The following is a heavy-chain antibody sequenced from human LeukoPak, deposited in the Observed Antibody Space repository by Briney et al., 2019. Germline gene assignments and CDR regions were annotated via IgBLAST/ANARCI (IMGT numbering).Heavy chain of an antibody. D-gene: IGHD3-3*01. CDR3: ARDPAIFGVVPPYYYYMDV. J-gene: IGHJ6*03. V-gene: IGHV3-11*01. Sequence: GGSLRLSCAASGFTFSDYYMSWIRQAPGKGLEWVSYISSSGSTIYYADSVKGRFTISRDNAKNSLYLQMNSLRAEDTAVYYCARDPAIFGVVPPYYYYMDVWGKGTMVTVSS. CDR2: ISSSGSTI. CDR1: GFTFSDYY.